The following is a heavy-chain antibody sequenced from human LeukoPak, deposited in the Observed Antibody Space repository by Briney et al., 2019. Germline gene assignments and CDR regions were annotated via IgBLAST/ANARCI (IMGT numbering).Heavy chain of an antibody. D-gene: IGHD4-17*01. J-gene: IGHJ6*02. Sequence: GGSLRLSCVASGFTFTKCAMSWIRQAPGKGLEWVAIITATGDTAYYADSVKGRFTISRDNSRNTVYMQMDSLRAEDTAIYYCAKMTTGAHGAMDYYGMDVWGQGTTVTVSS. CDR3: AKMTTGAHGAMDYYGMDV. V-gene: IGHV3-23*01. CDR2: ITATGDTA. CDR1: GFTFTKCA.